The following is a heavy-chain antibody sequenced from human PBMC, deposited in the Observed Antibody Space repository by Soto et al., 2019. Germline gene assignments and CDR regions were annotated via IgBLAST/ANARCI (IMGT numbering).Heavy chain of an antibody. V-gene: IGHV4-31*03. D-gene: IGHD5-18*01. CDR1: GGSISSGGYY. J-gene: IGHJ4*02. CDR2: IYYSGST. CDR3: ARSGYSYGPNPLLY. Sequence: QVQLQESGPGLVKPSQTLSLTCTVSGGSISSGGYYWSWIRQHPGKGLEWIGYIYYSGSTYYNPSLKCRVTISVDTSKNQCSLQLSSVTAADTAVYYCARSGYSYGPNPLLYWGQGTLVTVSS.